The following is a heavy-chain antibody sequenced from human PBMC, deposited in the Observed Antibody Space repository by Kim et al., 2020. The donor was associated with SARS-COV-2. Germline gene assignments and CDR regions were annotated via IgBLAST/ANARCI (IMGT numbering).Heavy chain of an antibody. CDR3: ALTEAVAGRNFDY. J-gene: IGHJ4*02. D-gene: IGHD6-19*01. CDR2: IIPIFGTA. Sequence: SVKVSCKASGGTFSSYAISWVRQAPGQGLEWMGGIIPIFGTANYAQKFQGRVTITADESTSTAYMELSSLRSEDTAVYYCALTEAVAGRNFDYWGQGTLVTVSS. V-gene: IGHV1-69*13. CDR1: GGTFSSYA.